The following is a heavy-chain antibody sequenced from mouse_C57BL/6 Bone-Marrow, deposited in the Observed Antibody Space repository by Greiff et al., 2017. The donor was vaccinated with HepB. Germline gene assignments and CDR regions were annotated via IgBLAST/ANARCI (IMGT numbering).Heavy chain of an antibody. CDR1: GYTFTSYG. CDR3: ARKAYYLYAMDY. J-gene: IGHJ4*01. V-gene: IGHV1-81*01. CDR2: IYPRSGNT. D-gene: IGHD2-10*01. Sequence: VKLVESGAELARPGASVKLSCKASGYTFTSYGISWVKQRTGQGLEWIGEIYPRSGNTYYNEKFKGKATLTADKSSSTAYMELRSLTSEDSAVYFCARKAYYLYAMDYWGQGTSVTVSS.